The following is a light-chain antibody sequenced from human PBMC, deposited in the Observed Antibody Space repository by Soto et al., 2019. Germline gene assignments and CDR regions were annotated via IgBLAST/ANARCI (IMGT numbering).Light chain of an antibody. CDR1: QSVSSN. V-gene: IGKV3-15*01. CDR2: GAS. Sequence: EIVMTQSPATLSVSPGERATLSCRASQSVSSNLAWYQQKPGQAPRLLIYGASTRATGIPARFSGSGSGTEFTLTICSLQSEDFAVNYSAKSNIWTLYTFGQRTKVDIK. CDR3: AKSNIWTLYT. J-gene: IGKJ2*01.